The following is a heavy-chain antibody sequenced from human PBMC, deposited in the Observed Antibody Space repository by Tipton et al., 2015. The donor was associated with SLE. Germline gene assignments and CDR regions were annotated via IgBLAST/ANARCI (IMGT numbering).Heavy chain of an antibody. CDR1: GGSISSYY. Sequence: TLSLTCTVSGGSISSYYWSWIRQPPGKGLEWIGYIYYSGSTNYNPSLKSRVTISVDTSKNQFSLKLSSVTAADTAVYYCSRLRDGYNAWSFDLWGRSPLVTVSS. J-gene: IGHJ2*01. D-gene: IGHD5-24*01. CDR2: IYYSGST. CDR3: SRLRDGYNAWSFDL. V-gene: IGHV4-59*01.